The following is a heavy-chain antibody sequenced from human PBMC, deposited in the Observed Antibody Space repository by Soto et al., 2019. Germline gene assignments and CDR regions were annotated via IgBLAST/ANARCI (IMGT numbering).Heavy chain of an antibody. CDR3: TVRDYYFGMDG. CDR1: GFTFSKAW. CDR2: IKSKTDGGTT. J-gene: IGHJ6*02. Sequence: GGSLRLSCAASGFTFSKAWMNWVRQAPGKGLEWVGRIKSKTDGGTTDYAAPVKGRFTISRDDSKNTLYLQMNSLKTEDTAVYYGTVRDYYFGMDGWGQGSTVTVSS. V-gene: IGHV3-15*07.